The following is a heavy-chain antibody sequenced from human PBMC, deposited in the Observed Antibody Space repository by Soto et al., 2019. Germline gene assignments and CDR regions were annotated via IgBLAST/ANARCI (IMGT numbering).Heavy chain of an antibody. J-gene: IGHJ5*02. CDR3: AKGNAFYH. CDR2: ITPIFGTP. CDR1: GGTFSRYV. Sequence: QVQLVQSGAEVKKPGSSVKVSCKTSGGTFSRYVINWVRQSPGQGLEWMGAITPIFGTPNHAQKFQDRLSITADESASTAYMELSSLRYEDTAIYYCAKGNAFYHWGQGTLVIVSS. D-gene: IGHD2-8*01. V-gene: IGHV1-69*01.